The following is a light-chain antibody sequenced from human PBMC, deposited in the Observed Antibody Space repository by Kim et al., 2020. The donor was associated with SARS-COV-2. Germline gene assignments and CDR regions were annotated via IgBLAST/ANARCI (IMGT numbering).Light chain of an antibody. J-gene: IGLJ2*01. CDR1: SSDVVGYNF. CDR2: DVS. V-gene: IGLV2-14*03. CDR3: SSYTSSSTVV. Sequence: GQSITISCTGTSSDVVGYNFVSWYQHHPGKAPKLMIYDVSKRPSGVSNRFSGSKSGNTASLTISGLQAEDEADYYCSSYTSSSTVVFGGGTKVTVL.